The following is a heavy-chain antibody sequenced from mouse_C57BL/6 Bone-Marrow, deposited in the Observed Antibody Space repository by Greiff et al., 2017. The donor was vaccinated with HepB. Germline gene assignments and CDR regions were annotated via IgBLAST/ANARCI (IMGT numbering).Heavy chain of an antibody. CDR2: IDPEDGDT. CDR3: TTSRDYGNYGSYFDY. J-gene: IGHJ2*01. CDR1: GFNIKDYY. V-gene: IGHV14-1*01. Sequence: EVQLQQSGAELVRPGASVKLSCTASGFNIKDYYMHWVKQRPEQGLEWIGRIDPEDGDTEYAPKFQGKATMTADTSANTAYLQLSSLTSEDTAVSYCTTSRDYGNYGSYFDYWGQGTTLTVSS. D-gene: IGHD2-1*01.